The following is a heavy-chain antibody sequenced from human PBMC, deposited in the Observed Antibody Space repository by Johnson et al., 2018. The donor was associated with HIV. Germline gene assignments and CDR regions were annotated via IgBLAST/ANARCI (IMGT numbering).Heavy chain of an antibody. CDR3: ARGGGSSVAFDI. Sequence: VQLVESGGGLVQPGGSLRLSCAASGFTFSSYAMNWVRQAPGKGLEWVSVISGSGGSTYYADSVKGRFTISRDNSKNTLYLQMNSLRAEDTAVYYCARGGGSSVAFDIWGQGTMVTVSS. CDR1: GFTFSSYA. J-gene: IGHJ3*02. V-gene: IGHV3-23*04. CDR2: ISGSGGST. D-gene: IGHD1-26*01.